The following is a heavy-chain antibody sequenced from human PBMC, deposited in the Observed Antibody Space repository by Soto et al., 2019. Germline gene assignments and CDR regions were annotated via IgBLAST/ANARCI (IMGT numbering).Heavy chain of an antibody. D-gene: IGHD3-10*02. V-gene: IGHV3-23*01. J-gene: IGHJ4*02. Sequence: EVQLLDSGGGLVQPGGSLRLSCAASGFTFSSYAMSWVRQAPGKALEWVSAISGSATSTYYADSVKGRFTISRDNSKNSLYLQMNSRRAEDTAVYDCAKAPGGDGPYVVDYWGRGTLVTVSS. CDR2: ISGSATST. CDR3: AKAPGGDGPYVVDY. CDR1: GFTFSSYA.